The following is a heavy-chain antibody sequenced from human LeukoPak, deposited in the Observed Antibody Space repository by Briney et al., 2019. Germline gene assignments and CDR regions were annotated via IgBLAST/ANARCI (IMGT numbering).Heavy chain of an antibody. J-gene: IGHJ4*02. CDR2: ISGSGGST. Sequence: GGSLRLSCAASGFTFSNYAMSWVRQAPGKGLEWVSTISGSGGSTYYADSVKGQFTISRDTSKNMVFLQMNSLRVEDTAVYYCARGIDYWGRGTLVTVSS. CDR1: GFTFSNYA. CDR3: ARGIDY. V-gene: IGHV3-23*01.